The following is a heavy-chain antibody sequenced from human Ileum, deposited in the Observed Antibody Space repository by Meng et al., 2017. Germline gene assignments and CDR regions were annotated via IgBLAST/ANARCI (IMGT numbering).Heavy chain of an antibody. CDR1: GDSMNSRNYY. V-gene: IGHV4-39*07. J-gene: IGHJ5*02. CDR2: VHNSGSF. CDR3: ARDIARNWFYS. D-gene: IGHD2-15*01. Sequence: LETLSLTCSVSGDSMNSRNYYWGWIRQPPGMGLEWIGTVHNSGSFFYNPSLKSRVTISVDMSKNQISLKLTSVTAADTALYFCARDIARNWFYSWGQGTRVTVSS.